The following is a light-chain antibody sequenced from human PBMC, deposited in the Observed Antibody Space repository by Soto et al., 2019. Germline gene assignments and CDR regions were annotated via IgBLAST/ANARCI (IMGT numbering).Light chain of an antibody. CDR3: QQYHIWWT. J-gene: IGKJ1*01. CDR2: GAS. Sequence: EIVLTQSPGTLSLSPGERASLSCRASQNVSNNLAWYQQKPGLPPRLLIYGASTRATGIPARFSGGGSETEFTLTISSLQSEDFAVYYCQQYHIWWTFGQGTKVHIK. V-gene: IGKV3-15*01. CDR1: QNVSNN.